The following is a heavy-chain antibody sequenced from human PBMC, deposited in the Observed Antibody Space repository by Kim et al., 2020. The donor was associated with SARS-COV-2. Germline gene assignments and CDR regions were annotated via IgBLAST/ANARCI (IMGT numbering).Heavy chain of an antibody. CDR2: IYPGDSDT. CDR3: ARRRFPRRVNDAFDI. Sequence: GESLKISCKGSGYSFTSYWIGWVRQMPGKGLEWMGIIYPGDSDTRYSPSFQGQVNISADKSISTAYLQWSSLKASDTAMYYCARRRFPRRVNDAFDIWGQGTMVTVSS. CDR1: GYSFTSYW. J-gene: IGHJ3*02. V-gene: IGHV5-51*01. D-gene: IGHD3-10*01.